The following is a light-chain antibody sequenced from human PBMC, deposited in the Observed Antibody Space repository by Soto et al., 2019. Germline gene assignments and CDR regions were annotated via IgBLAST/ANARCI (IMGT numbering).Light chain of an antibody. CDR2: DVY. V-gene: IGLV2-14*03. J-gene: IGLJ1*01. Sequence: QSYLTQPASVSGSPGQSIAISCIGVRTDGDGHDYVSWYQQHPGQAPQLIIYDVYNRPSGVSDRFSGSKSGNTASLVISGLQAEDEADYFCTSYTASSPFYVFGVGTKLTVL. CDR1: RTDGDGHDY. CDR3: TSYTASSPFYV.